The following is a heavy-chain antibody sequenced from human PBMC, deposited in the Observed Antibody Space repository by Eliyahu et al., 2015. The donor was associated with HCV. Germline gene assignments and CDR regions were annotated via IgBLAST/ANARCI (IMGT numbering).Heavy chain of an antibody. CDR1: GYIFTSYX. V-gene: IGHV1-46*01. CDR2: INVHAGST. J-gene: IGHJ6*02. CDR3: ARDRELAQKTCMDV. D-gene: IGHD3-10*01. Sequence: QAQLVQSGPDVKKPGASVRVSCEASGYIFTSYXISWVRQAPGQGLEWMGIINVHAGSTTYAQKFQDRLTVTRDTSTSTVYMELSSLRSEDTAVYYCARDRELAQKTCMDVWGQGTTVTVSS.